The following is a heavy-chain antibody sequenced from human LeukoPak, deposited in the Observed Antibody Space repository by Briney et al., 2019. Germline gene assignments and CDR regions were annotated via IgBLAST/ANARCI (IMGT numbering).Heavy chain of an antibody. CDR1: GFTFSSYW. CDR2: IKQDGSEK. CDR3: ARVRGSSSWYNTNNFDH. V-gene: IGHV3-7*01. J-gene: IGHJ4*02. D-gene: IGHD6-13*01. Sequence: GGSLRLSCAASGFTFSSYWMSWVRQAPGKGLEWVANIKQDGSEKYYVDSVKGRFTISRDNAKNSLYLQMNSLRAEDTAVYYCARVRGSSSWYNTNNFDHWGQGTLVTVSS.